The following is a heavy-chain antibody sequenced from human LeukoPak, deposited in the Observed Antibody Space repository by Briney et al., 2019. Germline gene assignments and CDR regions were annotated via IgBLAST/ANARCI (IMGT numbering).Heavy chain of an antibody. V-gene: IGHV3-33*01. J-gene: IGHJ5*02. CDR2: IWSDAYKK. CDR1: GFTFSHYG. CDR3: ARDDRPGSSWRPLDL. Sequence: PGRSLRLSCAASGFTFSHYGMHWVRQAPGKGLEWVAVIWSDAYKKFNTDSVKGRFTISRDNSKNTLDLQMSSLRAEDTAVYYCARDDRPGSSWRPLDLWGQGILVTVSS. D-gene: IGHD6-13*01.